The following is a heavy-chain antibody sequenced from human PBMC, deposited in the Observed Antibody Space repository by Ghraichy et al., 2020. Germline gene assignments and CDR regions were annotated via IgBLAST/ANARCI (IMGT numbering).Heavy chain of an antibody. D-gene: IGHD2-2*01. Sequence: GGSLRLSCTSSGFSFGDYAMGWVRQTPGEGLEWVGFIRSKKYGGSIEYAAAAKGRFTISRDDSESIAYLQMNSLKSEDTAVYYCTRDNLYCTSASCHTYHHYYTDVWGKGTTVTVSS. CDR1: GFSFGDYA. J-gene: IGHJ6*03. CDR2: IRSKKYGGSI. CDR3: TRDNLYCTSASCHTYHHYYTDV. V-gene: IGHV3-49*04.